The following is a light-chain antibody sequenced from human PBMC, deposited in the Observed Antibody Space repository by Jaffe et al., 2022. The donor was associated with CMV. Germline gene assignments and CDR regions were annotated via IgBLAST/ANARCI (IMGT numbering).Light chain of an antibody. CDR2: QDT. V-gene: IGLV3-1*01. CDR3: QAWDGNTVV. J-gene: IGLJ2*01. CDR1: KLGDKY. Sequence: SYELTQPPSVSVSPGQTASITCSGDKLGDKYACWYHQKPGQSPVLVIYQDTKRPSGIPERFSGSNSGNTATLTISGTQAMDEADYYCQAWDGNTVVFGGGTKLTVL.